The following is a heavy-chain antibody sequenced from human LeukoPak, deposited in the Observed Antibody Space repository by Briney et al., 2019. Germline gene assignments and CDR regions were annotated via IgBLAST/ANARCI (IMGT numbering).Heavy chain of an antibody. J-gene: IGHJ4*02. CDR1: GFTFNNYG. D-gene: IGHD3-10*01. V-gene: IGHV3-30*03. CDR2: ISYDGSNK. CDR3: ARGGYYGSGSYRPPLDY. Sequence: GGSLRLSCAASGFTFNNYGMHWVRQAPGKGLEWVAVISYDGSNKYYADSVKGRFTISRDNSKNTLYLQMNSLRAEDTAVYYCARGGYYGSGSYRPPLDYWGQGTLVTVSS.